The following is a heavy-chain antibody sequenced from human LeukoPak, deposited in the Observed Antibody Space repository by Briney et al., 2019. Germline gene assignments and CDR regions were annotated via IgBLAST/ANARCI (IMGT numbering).Heavy chain of an antibody. CDR2: IKQDGSEK. Sequence: GGSLRLSCAASGFTFSSYWMSWVRQAPGKGLEWVANIKQDGSEKYYVDSVKGRFTISRDNAKNSLYLQMNSLRAEDTAVYYCAGYRGYSGYEDFDYWGQGTLVTVSS. J-gene: IGHJ4*02. CDR3: AGYRGYSGYEDFDY. CDR1: GFTFSSYW. D-gene: IGHD5-12*01. V-gene: IGHV3-7*01.